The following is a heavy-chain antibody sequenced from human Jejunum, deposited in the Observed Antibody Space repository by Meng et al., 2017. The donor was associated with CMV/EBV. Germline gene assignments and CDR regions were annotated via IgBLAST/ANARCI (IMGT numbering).Heavy chain of an antibody. J-gene: IGHJ4*02. V-gene: IGHV3-30*02. CDR2: ILSDGSNK. CDR3: AKDKPGCGPDY. D-gene: IGHD1-14*01. Sequence: QIQVVESGGGVVQPVGSLRLSCAASGFPFSSYGMHWVRQAPGKGLEWVTFILSDGSNKYYADSVKGRFTVSRDNSKNTLYMQMDSLTSDDTAVYYCAKDKPGCGPDYWGQGTLVTVSS. CDR1: GFPFSSYG.